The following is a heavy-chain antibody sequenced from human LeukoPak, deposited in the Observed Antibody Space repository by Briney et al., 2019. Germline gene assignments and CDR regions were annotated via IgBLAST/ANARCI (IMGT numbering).Heavy chain of an antibody. Sequence: PSETLSLTCTVPDGSISSSSYYWGWIRQPPGKGLEWIGSIYYSGSTYYNPSLKSRITISVDTSKNQFSLKLSPVTGADTAVYYCARAAAGTIDYYYHYGMDVWGQGTTVTVSS. CDR2: IYYSGST. V-gene: IGHV4-39*01. D-gene: IGHD6-13*01. J-gene: IGHJ6*02. CDR3: ARAAAGTIDYYYHYGMDV. CDR1: DGSISSSSYY.